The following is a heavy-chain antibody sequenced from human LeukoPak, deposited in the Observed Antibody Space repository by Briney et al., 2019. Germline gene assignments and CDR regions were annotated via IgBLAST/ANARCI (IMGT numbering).Heavy chain of an antibody. V-gene: IGHV3-53*01. CDR3: AITYYYDSSAYYFDY. CDR1: GFTVSSNY. CDR2: IYSGGST. J-gene: IGHJ4*02. D-gene: IGHD3-22*01. Sequence: PGGSLRLSCAASGFTVSSNYMSWVRQAPGKGLEWVSVIYSGGSTYYADSVKGRFTISRDNSKNTLYLQMNSLRADDTAVYYCAITYYYDSSAYYFDYWGQGTLVTVSS.